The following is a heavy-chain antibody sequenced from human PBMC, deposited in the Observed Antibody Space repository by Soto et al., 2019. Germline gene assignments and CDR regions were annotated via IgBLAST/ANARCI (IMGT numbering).Heavy chain of an antibody. CDR3: AKDARDTGGNSGIDY. V-gene: IGHV3-23*01. CDR1: EFTFNSYA. CDR2: IIGSGAIT. J-gene: IGHJ4*02. Sequence: LRLSCVASEFTFNSYAMSWVRQAPGMGLEWVSSIIGSGAITYYADSVKGRFTISRDNSKSTLYLQMNSLRVEDTALYYCAKDARDTGGNSGIDYWGQGILVTVSS. D-gene: IGHD2-21*02.